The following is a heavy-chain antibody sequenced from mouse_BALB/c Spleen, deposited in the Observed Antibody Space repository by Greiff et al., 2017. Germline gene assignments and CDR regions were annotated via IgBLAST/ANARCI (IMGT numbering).Heavy chain of an antibody. CDR3: ARGGFDFDY. CDR1: GYTFTSYW. CDR2: IYPGDGDT. J-gene: IGHJ2*01. Sequence: QVQLQQSGAELARPGASVKLSCKASGYTFTSYWMQWVKQRPGQGLEWIGAIYPGDGDTRYTQKFKGKATLTADKSSSTAYMQLSSLASEDSAVYYCARGGFDFDYWGQGTTLTVSS. V-gene: IGHV1-87*01. D-gene: IGHD1-1*02.